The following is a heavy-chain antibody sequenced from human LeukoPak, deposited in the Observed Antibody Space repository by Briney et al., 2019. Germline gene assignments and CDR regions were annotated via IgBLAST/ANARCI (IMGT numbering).Heavy chain of an antibody. CDR1: GGSISSYY. D-gene: IGHD3-10*01. Sequence: SETLSLTCTVSGGSISSYYWSWIRQPPGKGLEWIGYIYYSGSTNYNPSLKSRVTISVDTSKNQFSLKLSSVTAADTAVYYCARLPGATRDYWGQGTLVTVSS. V-gene: IGHV4-59*01. CDR3: ARLPGATRDY. CDR2: IYYSGST. J-gene: IGHJ4*02.